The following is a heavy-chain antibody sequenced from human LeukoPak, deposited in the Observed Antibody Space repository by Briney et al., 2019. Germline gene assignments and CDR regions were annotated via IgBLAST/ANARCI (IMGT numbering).Heavy chain of an antibody. CDR1: GGSFSGYY. J-gene: IGHJ4*02. D-gene: IGHD6-19*01. CDR3: ARGYFWAIAVAGYYFDY. CDR2: INHSGST. V-gene: IGHV4-34*01. Sequence: SETLSLTCAVYGGSFSGYYWSWIRQPPGKGLEWIGEINHSGSTNYNPSLKSRVTISVDTSKNQFSLKLSSVTAADTAVYYCARGYFWAIAVAGYYFDYWGQGTLVTVSS.